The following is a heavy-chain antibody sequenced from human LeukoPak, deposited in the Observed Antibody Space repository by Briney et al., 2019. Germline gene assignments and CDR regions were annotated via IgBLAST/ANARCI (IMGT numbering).Heavy chain of an antibody. Sequence: PGRSLRLSCAASGFTFSSYAMHWVGQTPGKGLEWVAVISYDGSNKFFADSVKGRFTISRDNSKNTLYLQMNSLRAEDTAVYYCARDFRGALAGTRSYYFDSWGQGTLVTVSS. D-gene: IGHD6-19*01. V-gene: IGHV3-30-3*01. CDR2: ISYDGSNK. J-gene: IGHJ4*02. CDR1: GFTFSSYA. CDR3: ARDFRGALAGTRSYYFDS.